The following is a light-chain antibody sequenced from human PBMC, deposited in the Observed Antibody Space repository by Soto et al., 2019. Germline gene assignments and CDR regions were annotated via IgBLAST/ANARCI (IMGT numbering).Light chain of an antibody. CDR3: HSYTSSTTYV. CDR2: DVS. Sequence: TSSDVGGYNYVSWYQQHPGKAPKLMIYDVSTRPSGVSNRFSGSKSGNTASLTISGLQAEDEADYYCHSYTSSTTYVFGPVTKVTVL. CDR1: SSDVGGYNY. J-gene: IGLJ1*01. V-gene: IGLV2-14*03.